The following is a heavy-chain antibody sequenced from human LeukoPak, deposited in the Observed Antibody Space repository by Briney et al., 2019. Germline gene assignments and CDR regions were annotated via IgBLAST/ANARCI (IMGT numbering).Heavy chain of an antibody. Sequence: GGSLRLSCAASGFIFSSYSMNWVRQAPGKGLEWVSYISSSSSTMYYAASVKGRFSISRDNAQNSLYLQMNSLRAEDTAVYYCARDRYSSSWLPFDYWGQGTLVTVSS. CDR1: GFIFSSYS. CDR2: ISSSSSTM. J-gene: IGHJ4*02. V-gene: IGHV3-48*01. CDR3: ARDRYSSSWLPFDY. D-gene: IGHD6-13*01.